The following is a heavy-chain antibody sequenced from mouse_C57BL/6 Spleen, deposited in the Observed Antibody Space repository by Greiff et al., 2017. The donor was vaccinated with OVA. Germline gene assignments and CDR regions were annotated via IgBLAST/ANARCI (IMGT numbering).Heavy chain of an antibody. CDR3: TKGPRPVYYAMDY. Sequence: VQLKQSGAELVRPGASVKLSCTASGFNIKDYYMHWVKQRPEQGLEWIGRIDPEDGDTEYAPKFQGKATMTADTSSNTAYLQLSSLTSEDTAVYYCTKGPRPVYYAMDYWGQGTSVTVSS. D-gene: IGHD3-3*01. CDR1: GFNIKDYY. J-gene: IGHJ4*01. CDR2: IDPEDGDT. V-gene: IGHV14-1*01.